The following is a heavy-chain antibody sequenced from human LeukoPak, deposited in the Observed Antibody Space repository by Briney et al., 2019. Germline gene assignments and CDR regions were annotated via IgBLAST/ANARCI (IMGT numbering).Heavy chain of an antibody. J-gene: IGHJ6*03. V-gene: IGHV4-39*01. CDR3: ARHKDYYYSYMDV. Sequence: SETLSLTCTVSGGSISNSYYWGWIRQPPGKGLEWIGTIYYSGSTYYNPSLTSRVTISVDTSKSQFSLKLSSVTAADTAVYYCARHKDYYYSYMDVWGKGTTVTISS. CDR2: IYYSGST. CDR1: GGSISNSYY.